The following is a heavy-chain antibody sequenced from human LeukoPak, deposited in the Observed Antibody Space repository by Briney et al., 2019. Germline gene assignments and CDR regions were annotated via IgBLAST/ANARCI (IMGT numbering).Heavy chain of an antibody. CDR2: INHSGST. CDR1: GGSISSRTYY. D-gene: IGHD4-17*01. V-gene: IGHV4-39*07. CDR3: AIRTVTAYYYYYMDV. Sequence: SETLSLTCTVSGGSISSRTYYWGWIRQPPGKGLEWIGEINHSGSTNYNPSLKSRVTISVDTSKNQFSLKLSSVTAADTAVYYCAIRTVTAYYYYYMDVWGKGTTVTISS. J-gene: IGHJ6*03.